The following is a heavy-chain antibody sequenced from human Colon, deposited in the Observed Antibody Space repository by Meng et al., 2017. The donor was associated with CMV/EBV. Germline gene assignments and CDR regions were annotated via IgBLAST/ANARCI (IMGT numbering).Heavy chain of an antibody. V-gene: IGHV3-74*01. D-gene: IGHD3-22*01. CDR2: VNSDGTNT. CDR3: ARANYYDYTDAYFTER. Sequence: GGSLRLSCAASGFNVNVNYMTWVRQAPGKGLVWVSRVNSDGTNTDYADSVKGRFTVSRDNAKNTLYLQMNSLRAEDTAVYYCARANYYDYTDAYFTERWGQGTLVTVSS. J-gene: IGHJ4*02. CDR1: GFNVNVNY.